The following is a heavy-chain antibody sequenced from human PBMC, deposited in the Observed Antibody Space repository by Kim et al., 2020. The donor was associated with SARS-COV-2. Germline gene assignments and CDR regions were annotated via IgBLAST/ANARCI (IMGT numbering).Heavy chain of an antibody. V-gene: IGHV4-39*01. J-gene: IGHJ4*02. CDR1: GGSISSSSYY. CDR3: ATLYAILTGYFNY. CDR2: IYYSGST. Sequence: SETLSLTCTVSGGSISSSSYYWGWIRQPPGKGLEWIGSIYYSGSTYYNPSLKSRVTISVDTSKNQFSLKLSSVTAADTAVYYCATLYAILTGYFNYWGQGTLVTVSS. D-gene: IGHD3-9*01.